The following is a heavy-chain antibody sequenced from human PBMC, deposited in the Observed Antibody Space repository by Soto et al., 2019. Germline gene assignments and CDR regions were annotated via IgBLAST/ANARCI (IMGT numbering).Heavy chain of an antibody. D-gene: IGHD6-19*01. V-gene: IGHV3-48*02. Sequence: EVQLVESGGGLVQPRGSLRLSCAASGFTFSSYSMNWVRQAPGKGLEWVSYISGSSSTIYYADSVKGRFTISRDNAKNSLYLKMNSLRDEDTAVYYCAKGLMGSFDPWGQGTLVTVSS. CDR2: ISGSSSTI. CDR1: GFTFSSYS. CDR3: AKGLMGSFDP. J-gene: IGHJ5*02.